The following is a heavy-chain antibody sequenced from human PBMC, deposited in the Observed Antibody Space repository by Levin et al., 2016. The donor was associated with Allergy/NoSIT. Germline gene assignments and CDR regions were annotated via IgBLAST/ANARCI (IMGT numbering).Heavy chain of an antibody. CDR2: IKQDGSEK. V-gene: IGHV3-7*03. CDR1: GFTFSSYW. Sequence: GESLKISCAASGFTFSSYWMSWVRQAPGKGLEWVANIKQDGSEKYYVDSVKGRFTISRDNAKNSLYLQMNSLRAEDTAVYYCAREFAAVGIWGFDYWGQGTLVTVSS. J-gene: IGHJ4*02. CDR3: AREFAAVGIWGFDY. D-gene: IGHD6-13*01.